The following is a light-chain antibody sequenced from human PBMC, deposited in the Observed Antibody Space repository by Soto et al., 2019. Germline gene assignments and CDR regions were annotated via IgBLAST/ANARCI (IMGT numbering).Light chain of an antibody. V-gene: IGKV3-15*01. Sequence: ETLMTQSPATLSVSPGERATLSCRASQSVNNNLAWYQQKLGQAPRVLIYGASTRATGIPARFTGSGSGTEFILPIPSLQSEDSAVYYCQEYNTWSWTFGQGTKVEFK. CDR3: QEYNTWSWT. CDR2: GAS. J-gene: IGKJ1*01. CDR1: QSVNNN.